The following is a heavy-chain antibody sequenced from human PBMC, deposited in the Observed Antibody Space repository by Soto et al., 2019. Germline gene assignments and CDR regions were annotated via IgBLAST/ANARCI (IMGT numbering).Heavy chain of an antibody. J-gene: IGHJ4*02. D-gene: IGHD3-16*01. V-gene: IGHV1-18*01. CDR3: ATRSPAFAF. Sequence: QVQLVQSGPEVKEPGASVKVSCKTSGYTFTTYGIAWVRQAPGQGLEWMGWISTSKGNTNYAQKFQGRVTMTTDTSTSTDYMELRSLRSDDTAVYYCATRSPAFAFWGQGTLVTDST. CDR2: ISTSKGNT. CDR1: GYTFTTYG.